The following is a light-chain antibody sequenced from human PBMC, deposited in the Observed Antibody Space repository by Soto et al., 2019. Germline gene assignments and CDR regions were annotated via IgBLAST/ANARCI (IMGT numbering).Light chain of an antibody. J-gene: IGLJ1*01. V-gene: IGLV2-14*01. CDR2: DVS. CDR3: SSYTRSSTQV. CDR1: TRDVGGYNY. Sequence: QSALTQPASVSGSPGQSITISCTGTTRDVGGYNYVSWYQQHPAKAPKLMIYDVSNRPSGISNRFSGSKSGNTASLTISGLQAEEEADYYCSSYTRSSTQVFGPGTKVTVL.